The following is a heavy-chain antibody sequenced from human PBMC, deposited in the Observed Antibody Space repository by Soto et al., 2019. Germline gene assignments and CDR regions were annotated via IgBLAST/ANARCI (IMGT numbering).Heavy chain of an antibody. V-gene: IGHV3-30-3*01. J-gene: IGHJ4*02. CDR2: ISYDGSNK. Sequence: QVQLVESGGGVVQPGRSLRLSCAASGFTFSSYAMHWVRQAPGKGLEWVAVISYDGSNKYYADSVKGRFTISRDNSKNTLYLQMNSLRAEDTAVYYCARDGAAPASSSWYYFDYWGQGTLVTVSS. CDR1: GFTFSSYA. D-gene: IGHD6-13*01. CDR3: ARDGAAPASSSWYYFDY.